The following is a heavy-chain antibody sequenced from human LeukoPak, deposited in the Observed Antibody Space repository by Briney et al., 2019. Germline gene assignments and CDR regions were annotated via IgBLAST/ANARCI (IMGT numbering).Heavy chain of an antibody. D-gene: IGHD3-22*01. CDR3: ARHSTFAMIDY. Sequence: SETLSLTCTVSGGSISSSSYYWGWIRQPPGKGLKWIGSIYYSGSTYYNPSLKSLVTISVYTSKNLFSLKLSSVTAADTAVYYCARHSTFAMIDYWGQGTLVTVSS. CDR1: GGSISSSSYY. V-gene: IGHV4-39*01. CDR2: IYYSGST. J-gene: IGHJ4*02.